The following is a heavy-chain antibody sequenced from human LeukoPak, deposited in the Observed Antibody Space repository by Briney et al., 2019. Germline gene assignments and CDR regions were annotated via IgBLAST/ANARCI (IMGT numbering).Heavy chain of an antibody. Sequence: SETLSLTCTVSGGSFSSGSYYWSWIRQPPGKGLEWIGYIYYSGSTNYNPSLKSRVTISVDTSKNQFSLKLSSVTAADTAVYYCAREGDSHDYWGQGTLVTVSS. D-gene: IGHD2-21*01. CDR1: GGSFSSGSYY. CDR2: IYYSGST. J-gene: IGHJ4*02. CDR3: AREGDSHDY. V-gene: IGHV4-61*01.